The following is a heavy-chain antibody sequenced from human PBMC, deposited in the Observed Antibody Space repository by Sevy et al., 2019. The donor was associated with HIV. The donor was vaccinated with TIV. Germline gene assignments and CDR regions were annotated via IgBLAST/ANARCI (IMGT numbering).Heavy chain of an antibody. CDR2: IWLGGTT. D-gene: IGHD3-3*01. J-gene: IGHJ4*02. V-gene: IGHV3-53*01. CDR1: GFTVSSNF. CDR3: ARGKHVSDYYGSFDY. Sequence: GGSLRLSCAVSGFTVSSNFMSWVRQAPGKGLEWVSVIWLGGTTYYADSVKGRFTISRDNSKNKVYLHMNSLRAEDTAVYYCARGKHVSDYYGSFDYWGQGTLVTVSS.